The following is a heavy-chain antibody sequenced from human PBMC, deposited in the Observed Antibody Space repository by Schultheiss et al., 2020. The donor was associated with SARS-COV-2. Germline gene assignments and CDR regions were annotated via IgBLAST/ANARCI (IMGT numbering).Heavy chain of an antibody. CDR1: GGSISSYY. Sequence: SETLSLTCTVSGGSISSYYWSWIRQPPGKGLEWIGYIYYSGYTNYNPSLKRRVTMSVDTSKNQFSLKLRSVSAADTAVYYCATYNFPALDPWGQGILVTVSS. CDR2: IYYSGYT. V-gene: IGHV4-59*12. D-gene: IGHD3-3*01. CDR3: ATYNFPALDP. J-gene: IGHJ5*02.